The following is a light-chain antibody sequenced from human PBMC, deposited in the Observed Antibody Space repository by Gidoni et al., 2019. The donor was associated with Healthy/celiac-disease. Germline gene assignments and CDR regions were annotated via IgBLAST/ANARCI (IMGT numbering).Light chain of an antibody. CDR2: WAS. CDR3: QQYYSTPPAYT. Sequence: DIVMTQSQDSLAVSLGERATINCKSSQSVLYRSNKKNYLAWYQQKPGQPPKLLIYWASTRESGVPDRFGGSGSGTDFSLTISSLQAEDVAVYYCQQYYSTPPAYTFGQXTKLEIK. CDR1: QSVLYRSNKKNY. V-gene: IGKV4-1*01. J-gene: IGKJ2*01.